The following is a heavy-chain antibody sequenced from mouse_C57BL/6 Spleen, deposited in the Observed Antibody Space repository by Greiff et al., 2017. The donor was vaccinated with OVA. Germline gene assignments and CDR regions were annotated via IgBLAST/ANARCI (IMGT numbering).Heavy chain of an antibody. CDR2: IDPSDSYT. V-gene: IGHV1-69*02. J-gene: IGHJ4*01. D-gene: IGHD1-1*01. CDR1: GYTFTSYW. CDR3: ARFTTVVARNAMDY. Sequence: QVQLQQPGAELVTPGASVTLSCKASGYTFTSYWMHWVKQRPGQGLEWIGEIDPSDSYTYYNQKYSGKATLTVNKSSSTAYMQLSSLTSEDSAVDYYARFTTVVARNAMDYWGQGTSVTVSS.